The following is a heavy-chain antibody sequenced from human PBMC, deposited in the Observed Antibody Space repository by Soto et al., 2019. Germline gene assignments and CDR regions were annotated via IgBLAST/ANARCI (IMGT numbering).Heavy chain of an antibody. CDR3: ARDLYGSGSYYFYYYYGMDV. CDR1: GDSVSSNSAA. J-gene: IGHJ6*02. CDR2: TYYRSKWYN. D-gene: IGHD3-10*01. Sequence: PSQTLSLTCAISGDSVSSNSAAWNWIRQSPSRGLEWLGRTYYRSKWYNDYAVSVKSRITINPDTSKNQLSLQLNSVTPEDTAVYYCARDLYGSGSYYFYYYYGMDVWGQGTTVTVSS. V-gene: IGHV6-1*01.